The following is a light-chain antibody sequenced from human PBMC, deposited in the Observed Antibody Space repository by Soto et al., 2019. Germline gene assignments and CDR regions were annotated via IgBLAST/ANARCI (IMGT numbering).Light chain of an antibody. J-gene: IGKJ5*01. CDR3: QQRGNWPPIT. CDR1: QSVSRF. V-gene: IGKV3-11*01. Sequence: ETVLTQSPATLSLSPGERATLSCRASQSVSRFLAWYQQKPGHAPRLLIYDASNRATGIPARFSGSGSGTDFTLTISSLEPEDFAVYYCQQRGNWPPITFGQGTRLDIK. CDR2: DAS.